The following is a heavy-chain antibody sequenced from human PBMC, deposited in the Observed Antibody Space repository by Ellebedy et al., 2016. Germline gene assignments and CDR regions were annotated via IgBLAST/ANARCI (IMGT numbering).Heavy chain of an antibody. CDR2: ISSSSSYI. J-gene: IGHJ6*02. Sequence: GESLKISXAASGFTFSDYYMSWIRQAPGKGLEWVSSISSSSSYIYYADSVKGRFTISRDNAKNSLYLQMNSLRAEDTAVYYCARDVDSSSWYVYYYGMDVWGQGTTVTVSS. CDR3: ARDVDSSSWYVYYYGMDV. D-gene: IGHD6-13*01. CDR1: GFTFSDYY. V-gene: IGHV3-11*06.